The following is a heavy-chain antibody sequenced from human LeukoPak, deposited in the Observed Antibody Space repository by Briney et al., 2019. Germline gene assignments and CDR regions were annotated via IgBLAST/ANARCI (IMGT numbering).Heavy chain of an antibody. Sequence: SETLSLTCAVYGGSFSGYYWSWIRQPPGKGLEWIGEINHSGSTNYNPSLKSRVTISVDTSKNQFSLKLSSVTAADTAVYYCARGPYYYDSSGYYYWGQGTLVTVSS. J-gene: IGHJ4*02. CDR1: GGSFSGYY. V-gene: IGHV4-34*01. D-gene: IGHD3-22*01. CDR2: INHSGST. CDR3: ARGPYYYDSSGYYY.